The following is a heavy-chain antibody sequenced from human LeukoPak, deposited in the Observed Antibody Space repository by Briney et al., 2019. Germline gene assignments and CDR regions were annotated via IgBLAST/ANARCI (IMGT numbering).Heavy chain of an antibody. CDR2: IYPGDSDT. V-gene: IGHV5-51*01. D-gene: IGHD4-17*01. CDR3: ARPPTTRDAFDI. CDR1: GYSSSSNW. J-gene: IGHJ3*02. Sequence: GASLKTSCKGSGYSSSSNWSGWVRQMPGKGLEWMGIIYPGDSDTRYSPSFQGQVTISADKPIITAYLQWSSLKASDTAMYYCARPPTTRDAFDIWGQGTMVTVSS.